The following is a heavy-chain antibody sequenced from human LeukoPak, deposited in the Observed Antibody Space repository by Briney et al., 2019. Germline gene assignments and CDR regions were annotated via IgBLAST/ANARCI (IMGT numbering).Heavy chain of an antibody. CDR3: ARRSRDGYNRFDY. D-gene: IGHD5-24*01. V-gene: IGHV1-2*02. CDR2: INPNSGDT. CDR1: GYTFTDYH. Sequence: ASVKVSCKAFGYTFTDYHMHWVRQAPGQGLEWMGWINPNSGDTNYAQKFQARVTMTRDTSTSTVYMELSSLRSEDTAVYYCARRSRDGYNRFDYWGQGTLVTVSS. J-gene: IGHJ4*02.